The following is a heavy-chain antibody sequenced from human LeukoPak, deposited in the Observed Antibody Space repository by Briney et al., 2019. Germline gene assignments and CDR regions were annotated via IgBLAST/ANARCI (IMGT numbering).Heavy chain of an antibody. J-gene: IGHJ4*02. Sequence: GGSLRLSCAASGFTVSSNYMSWVRQAPGKGLEWVSVIYRGGGTYYSDSVKGRFNISRDNYWNNLYLQMNILRADDTAVYYSARAGVVSLRAFDYWGQGTLVTVSS. CDR3: ARAGVVSLRAFDY. V-gene: IGHV3-53*01. D-gene: IGHD2-15*01. CDR1: GFTVSSNY. CDR2: IYRGGGT.